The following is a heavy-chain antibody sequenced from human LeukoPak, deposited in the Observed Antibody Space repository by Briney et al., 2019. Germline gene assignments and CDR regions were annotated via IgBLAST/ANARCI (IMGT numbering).Heavy chain of an antibody. Sequence: PSETLSLTCTVSGGSISSYYWSWIRQPPGKGLEWIGYIYYSGSTNYNPSLKSRVTISVDTSKNQFSLKLSSVTAADTAVYYCASWHDSSGYCRKRLWGLQHWGQGTLVTVSS. V-gene: IGHV4-59*08. D-gene: IGHD3-22*01. CDR2: IYYSGST. CDR1: GGSISSYY. J-gene: IGHJ1*01. CDR3: ASWHDSSGYCRKRLWGLQH.